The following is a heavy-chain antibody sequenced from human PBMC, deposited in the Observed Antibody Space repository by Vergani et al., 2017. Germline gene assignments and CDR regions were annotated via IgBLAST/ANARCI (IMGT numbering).Heavy chain of an antibody. CDR1: GGSISSSSYS. J-gene: IGHJ1*01. D-gene: IGHD6-13*01. CDR3: ARVGLAAAGKACQH. Sequence: QLQLQESGPGLVKPSETLSLPCTVSGGSISSSSYSWVWIRQPPGKGLEWIGSIYYSGSTYYNPSLKSRVTISVDTSTNQFSLTLRSVTAADTAVYYCARVGLAAAGKACQHWGQGTLVTVSS. V-gene: IGHV4-39*07. CDR2: IYYSGST.